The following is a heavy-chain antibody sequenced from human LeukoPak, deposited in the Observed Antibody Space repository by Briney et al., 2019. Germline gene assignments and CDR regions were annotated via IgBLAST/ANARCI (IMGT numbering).Heavy chain of an antibody. Sequence: DPSETLSLTCAVSGGSISSGGYSWSWIRQPPGKGLEWIGYIYDSGSTYYNPSLKSRVTISVDRSKNQFSLKLSSVTAADTAVYYCARSYGDYYYYGMDVWGQGTTVTVSS. CDR1: GGSISSGGYS. CDR2: IYDSGST. V-gene: IGHV4-30-2*01. CDR3: ARSYGDYYYYGMDV. D-gene: IGHD4-17*01. J-gene: IGHJ6*02.